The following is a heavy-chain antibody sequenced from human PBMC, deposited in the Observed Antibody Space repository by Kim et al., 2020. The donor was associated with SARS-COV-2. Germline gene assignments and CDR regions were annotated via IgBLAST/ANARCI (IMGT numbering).Heavy chain of an antibody. CDR3: ARVPRGLRFLEWLTTIPSDMGYYFDY. Sequence: GGSLRLSCAASGFTFSSYSMNWVRQAPGKGLEWVSSISSSSSYIYYADSVKGRFTISRDNAKNSLYLQMNSLRAEDTAVYYCARVPRGLRFLEWLTTIPSDMGYYFDYWGQGTLVTVSS. CDR2: ISSSSSYI. D-gene: IGHD3-3*01. CDR1: GFTFSSYS. V-gene: IGHV3-21*01. J-gene: IGHJ4*02.